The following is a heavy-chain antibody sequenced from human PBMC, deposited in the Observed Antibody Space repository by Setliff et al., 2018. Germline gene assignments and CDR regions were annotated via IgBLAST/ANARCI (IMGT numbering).Heavy chain of an antibody. J-gene: IGHJ6*03. CDR2: INYSGST. CDR3: ARVLGYNGYGNYYIYYFMDV. D-gene: IGHD5-12*01. Sequence: LSLTCSVLGGSLSSGSQYWAWIRQPPGKGLEWIGNINYSGSTYYNPSVKSRVTMSVDASKNQVSLNLSSVTAADTAVYYCARVLGYNGYGNYYIYYFMDVWGKGTTVTVSS. CDR1: GGSLSSGSQY. V-gene: IGHV4-39*01.